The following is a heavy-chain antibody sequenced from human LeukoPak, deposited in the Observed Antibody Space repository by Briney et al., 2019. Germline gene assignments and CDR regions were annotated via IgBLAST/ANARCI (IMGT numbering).Heavy chain of an antibody. CDR3: ARVIAYDFWSGPNWFDP. CDR2: IYYSGGT. CDR1: GGSISSYY. Sequence: SSETLSLTCTVSGGSISSYYWSWIRQPPGKGLEWIGYIYYSGGTNYNPSLKSRVTISVDTSKNQFSLKLSSVTAADTAVYYCARVIAYDFWSGPNWFDPWGQGTLVTVSS. V-gene: IGHV4-59*08. D-gene: IGHD3-3*01. J-gene: IGHJ5*02.